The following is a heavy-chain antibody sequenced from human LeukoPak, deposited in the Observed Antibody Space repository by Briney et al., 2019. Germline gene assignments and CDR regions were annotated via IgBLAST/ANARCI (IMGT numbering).Heavy chain of an antibody. Sequence: GGSLRLSCAASGFIFSSYAMSWVRQAPGQGLEWVSAISGSGGSTYYADSVKGRFTISRDNSKNTLYLQMNSLRAEDTAAYYCAKEVGYDSSGYDDYWGQGTLVTVSS. J-gene: IGHJ4*02. CDR3: AKEVGYDSSGYDDY. V-gene: IGHV3-23*01. CDR2: ISGSGGST. D-gene: IGHD3-22*01. CDR1: GFIFSSYA.